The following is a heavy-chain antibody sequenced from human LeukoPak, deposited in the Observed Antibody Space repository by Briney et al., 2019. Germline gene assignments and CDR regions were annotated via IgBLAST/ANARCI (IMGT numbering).Heavy chain of an antibody. CDR2: ISSSSSYI. D-gene: IGHD3-10*01. CDR1: GFTFSSYS. CDR3: ARVMNPDITMVRGVPDY. V-gene: IGHV3-21*01. Sequence: GGSLRLSCAASGFTFSSYSMNWVRQAPGKGLEWVSSISSSSSYIYYADSVKGRFTISRDNAKNSLYLQMNSLRAEDTAVYYCARVMNPDITMVRGVPDYWGQGTLVTVSS. J-gene: IGHJ4*02.